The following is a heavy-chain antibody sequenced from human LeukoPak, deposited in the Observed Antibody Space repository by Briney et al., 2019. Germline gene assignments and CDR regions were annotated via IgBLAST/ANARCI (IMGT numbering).Heavy chain of an antibody. Sequence: GGSLRLSCAASGFTFSNSWINWVRQALGKGLEWVASIKPDGSQTFYLDSVKGRFTVSRDNAKHSAYLQMNSLRAEDTAVYYCFGSGSYSKWDQGTLVTVSS. J-gene: IGHJ4*02. CDR1: GFTFSNSW. D-gene: IGHD3-10*01. CDR3: FGSGSYSK. V-gene: IGHV3-7*01. CDR2: IKPDGSQT.